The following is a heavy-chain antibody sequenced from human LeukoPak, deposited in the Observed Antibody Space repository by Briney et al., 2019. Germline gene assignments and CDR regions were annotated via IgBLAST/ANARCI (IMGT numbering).Heavy chain of an antibody. CDR3: TLFMTTVTHDAFDI. J-gene: IGHJ3*02. Sequence: ASVKVSCKASGGTFGSYAISWVRQAPGQGLEWMGGIIPIFGTANYAQKFQGRVTITTDESTSTAYMELSSLRSEDTAVYYCTLFMTTVTHDAFDIWGQGTMVTVSS. CDR2: IIPIFGTA. V-gene: IGHV1-69*05. CDR1: GGTFGSYA. D-gene: IGHD4-11*01.